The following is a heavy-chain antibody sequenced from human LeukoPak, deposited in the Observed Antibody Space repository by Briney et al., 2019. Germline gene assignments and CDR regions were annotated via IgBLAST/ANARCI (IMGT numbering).Heavy chain of an antibody. CDR3: ARHGGYSYGIGHKKLYYYYMDV. J-gene: IGHJ6*03. CDR1: GYSFTSYW. Sequence: GESLKISCKGSGYSFTSYWIGWVRQMPGKGLEWMGIIYPGDSDTRYSPSFEGQVTISADKSISTAYLQWSSLKASDTAMYYCARHGGYSYGIGHKKLYYYYMDVWGKGTTVTVSS. V-gene: IGHV5-51*01. CDR2: IYPGDSDT. D-gene: IGHD5-18*01.